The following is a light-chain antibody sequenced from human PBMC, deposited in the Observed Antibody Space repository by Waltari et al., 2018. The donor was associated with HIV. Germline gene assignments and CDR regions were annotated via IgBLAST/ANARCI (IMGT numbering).Light chain of an antibody. CDR3: QVWDSSSDHVL. CDR2: YDS. CDR1: NIERKS. V-gene: IGLV3-21*04. Sequence: SSVLTQPPSVSVVPGKTARITCGGNNIERKSVHWYQQKPGQAPALVIYYDSDRPSGIPERFSGSNSGDTATLTISRVGDGDEADYYCQVWDSSSDHVLFGGGTKLTVL. J-gene: IGLJ3*02.